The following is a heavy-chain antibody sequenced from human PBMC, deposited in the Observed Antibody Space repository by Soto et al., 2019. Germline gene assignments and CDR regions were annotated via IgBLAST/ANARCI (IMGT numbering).Heavy chain of an antibody. CDR2: IYYSGST. J-gene: IGHJ3*02. D-gene: IGHD4-17*01. CDR3: ARQYGDYVRGAFDI. CDR1: IGSISSHY. V-gene: IGHV4-59*11. Sequence: QVQLRASGPGLLKPSETLSHTCTVSIGSISSHYWSWIRQPPGKGLERIGYIYYSGSTNYNPSLKSRVTISVDTSKNQFSLKLSSVTAADTAVYYCARQYGDYVRGAFDIWGQGTMVTVSS.